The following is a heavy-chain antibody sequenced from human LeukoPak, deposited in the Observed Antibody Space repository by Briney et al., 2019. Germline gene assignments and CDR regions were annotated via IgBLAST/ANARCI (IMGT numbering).Heavy chain of an antibody. CDR2: TIPILGIA. CDR3: ARETVVAEPVDY. CDR1: GGTFSSYA. J-gene: IGHJ4*02. Sequence: GSSVKVSCKASGGTFSSYAISWVRQAPGQGLEWMGRTIPILGIANYAQKFQGRVTITADKSTSTAYMELSSLRSEDTAVYYCARETVVAEPVDYWGQGTLVTVSS. D-gene: IGHD5-12*01. V-gene: IGHV1-69*04.